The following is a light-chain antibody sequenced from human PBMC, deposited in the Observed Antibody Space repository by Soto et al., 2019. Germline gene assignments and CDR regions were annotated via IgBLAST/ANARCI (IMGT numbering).Light chain of an antibody. V-gene: IGKV3-20*01. CDR3: QQYGSSPKT. CDR1: QSVSSSY. Sequence: EIVLTQSPGTLSLSPWERATLSCRASQSVSSSYLAWYQQKPGQAPRLLIYDASNRATGIPDRLSGSGSGTDFTLTISRLEPEDFAVYYCQQYGSSPKTFGQGTKVDIK. J-gene: IGKJ1*01. CDR2: DAS.